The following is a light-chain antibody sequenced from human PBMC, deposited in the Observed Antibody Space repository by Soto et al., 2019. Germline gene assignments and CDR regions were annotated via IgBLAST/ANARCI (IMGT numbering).Light chain of an antibody. CDR3: CTYVGSTTFV. Sequence: QSALTQPASVSGSPGQSITISCTGTSNDVGSYKLLSWYQQYPGKAPKLIIHEDNRRPSGVSSRFSGSKSGNTASLTISGLQSEDEADYYCCTYVGSTTFVFGSGTKVTVL. J-gene: IGLJ1*01. CDR2: EDN. CDR1: SNDVGSYKL. V-gene: IGLV2-23*01.